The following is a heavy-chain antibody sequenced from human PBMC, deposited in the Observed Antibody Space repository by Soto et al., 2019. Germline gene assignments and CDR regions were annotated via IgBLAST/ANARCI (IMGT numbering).Heavy chain of an antibody. V-gene: IGHV3-23*01. CDR2: IRSDAVDT. Sequence: EVQLLESGGGLAQPGGSPRLSCAASGFTFSSFAMSWVRQAPGKGLEWVSHIRSDAVDTYYADSVKGRFTISRDNFNNMLYLQMTSLRADDTAVYYCSQTYKAPAYTNGLLSAFDMWGHGTMVTVSS. CDR1: GFTFSSFA. J-gene: IGHJ3*02. CDR3: SQTYKAPAYTNGLLSAFDM. D-gene: IGHD6-19*01.